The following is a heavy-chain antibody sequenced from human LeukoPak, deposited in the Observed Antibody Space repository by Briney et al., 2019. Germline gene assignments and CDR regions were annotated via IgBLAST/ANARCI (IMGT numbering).Heavy chain of an antibody. J-gene: IGHJ6*02. CDR1: GYTFTSYA. Sequence: GASVKVSCKASGYTFTSYAMHWVRQAPGQRLESMGWINAGNGNTKYSQKFQGRVTITRDTSASTAYMELSSLRSEDTAVYYCARARKTRVTTVTVGCEDYYGMDVWGQGTTVTVSS. D-gene: IGHD4-17*01. CDR3: ARARKTRVTTVTVGCEDYYGMDV. CDR2: INAGNGNT. V-gene: IGHV1-3*01.